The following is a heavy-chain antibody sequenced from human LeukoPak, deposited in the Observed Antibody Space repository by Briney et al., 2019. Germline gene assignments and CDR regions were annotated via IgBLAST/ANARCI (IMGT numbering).Heavy chain of an antibody. J-gene: IGHJ4*02. Sequence: GGSLRLSCAASGFTFSSYNMNWVRQAPGKGLEWVSSISSSTSYIYYADSVKGRFTISRDKSKNTLYLQMNSLRAEDTAVYYCAKGPLDYGYWGQGTLVTVSS. CDR2: ISSSTSYI. V-gene: IGHV3-21*04. D-gene: IGHD4-17*01. CDR1: GFTFSSYN. CDR3: AKGPLDYGY.